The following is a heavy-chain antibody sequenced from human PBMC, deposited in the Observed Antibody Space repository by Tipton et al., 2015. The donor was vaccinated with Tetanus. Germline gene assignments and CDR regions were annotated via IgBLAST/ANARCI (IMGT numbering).Heavy chain of an antibody. Sequence: QLVQSGAEVKKPGSSVRVSCKTSGGTFNSYAISWVRQAPGQGLEWMGWISGDGKTHYAQKFQGRVQLSADPYSNTAYLEVRSLASDDTAVYFCARDAGPDYIWGNYRFPFDYWGQGTLVTASS. V-gene: IGHV1-18*01. D-gene: IGHD3-16*02. CDR3: ARDAGPDYIWGNYRFPFDY. J-gene: IGHJ4*02. CDR2: ISGDGKT. CDR1: GGTFNSYA.